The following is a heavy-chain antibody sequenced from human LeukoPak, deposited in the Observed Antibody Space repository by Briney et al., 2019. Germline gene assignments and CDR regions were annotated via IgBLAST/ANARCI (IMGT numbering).Heavy chain of an antibody. J-gene: IGHJ4*02. CDR2: ISGGGETT. CDR1: GFTFSSYA. V-gene: IGHV3-23*01. Sequence: RGSLRLSCADSGFTFSSYAMSWVRQAPGKGLEWVSAISGGGETTYYADSVKGRFTISRDNSKNTLYLQMDSLRAEDTALYYYAKVMYHTTGYPNDYWGQGTLVTVSS. D-gene: IGHD3-22*01. CDR3: AKVMYHTTGYPNDY.